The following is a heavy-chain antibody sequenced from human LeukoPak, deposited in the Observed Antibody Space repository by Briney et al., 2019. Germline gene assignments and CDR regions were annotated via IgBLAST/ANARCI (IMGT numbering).Heavy chain of an antibody. CDR2: INPNSGGT. CDR3: ARDGDSSGWYDFDY. V-gene: IGHV1-2*04. CDR1: GYTFTGYY. J-gene: IGHJ4*02. D-gene: IGHD6-19*01. Sequence: VASVKVSCKASGYTFTGYYMHWVRQAPGQGLEWMGWINPNSGGTNYAQKFQGWVTMTRDTSISTAYMELSRLRSDDTAMYYCARDGDSSGWYDFDYWGQGTLVTVSS.